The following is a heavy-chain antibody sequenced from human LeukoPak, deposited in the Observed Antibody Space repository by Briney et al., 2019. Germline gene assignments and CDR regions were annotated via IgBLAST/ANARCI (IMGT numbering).Heavy chain of an antibody. J-gene: IGHJ4*02. CDR3: ARGGDKDTAMVLPFDY. CDR1: GFTFSSYA. Sequence: GGSLRLSCAASGFTFSSYAMHWVRQAPGKGLEWVAVISYDGSNKYYADSVKRRFTISRDNYKNTLHLQMNSLRAEDTAVYYCARGGDKDTAMVLPFDYWGQGTLVTVSS. CDR2: ISYDGSNK. D-gene: IGHD5-18*01. V-gene: IGHV3-30-3*01.